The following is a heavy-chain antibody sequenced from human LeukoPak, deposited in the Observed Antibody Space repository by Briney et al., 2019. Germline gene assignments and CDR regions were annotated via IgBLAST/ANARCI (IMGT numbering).Heavy chain of an antibody. D-gene: IGHD6-19*01. CDR1: GFTFSSYA. CDR2: ISGSGGST. Sequence: GGSLRLSCAASGFTFSSYAMSWVRQAPGKGLEWVSAISGSGGSTYYADSVKGRFTISRDNSKNTLYLQMNSLRAEDTAVYYCAKGLEYSSGWYSSYWYFDLWGRGTLVTVSS. CDR3: AKGLEYSSGWYSSYWYFDL. V-gene: IGHV3-23*01. J-gene: IGHJ2*01.